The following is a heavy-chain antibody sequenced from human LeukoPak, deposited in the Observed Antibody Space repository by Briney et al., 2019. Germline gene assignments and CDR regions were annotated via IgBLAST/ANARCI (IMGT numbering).Heavy chain of an antibody. Sequence: GGSLRLSCAGSGFTFSAYWMSWVRQAPGKGLEWVATIREDGSEKYYVDSVKGRFTISRDNAKNSLYLQMNSLRAEDTAVYYCAKDAYSSGWYVNDAFDIWGQGTMVTVSS. CDR2: IREDGSEK. CDR1: GFTFSAYW. CDR3: AKDAYSSGWYVNDAFDI. J-gene: IGHJ3*02. V-gene: IGHV3-7*03. D-gene: IGHD6-19*01.